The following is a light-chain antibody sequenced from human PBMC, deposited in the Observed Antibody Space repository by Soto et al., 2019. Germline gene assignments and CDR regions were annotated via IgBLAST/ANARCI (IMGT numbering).Light chain of an antibody. J-gene: IGKJ1*01. CDR3: QQYGSSPRT. Sequence: EIVLPQSPGTLSLSPGERATLSCMASQTISSSYFALYQQKPGQAPRLLIYGASSRATGIPERFSGSGSVTDFTLTISRLEPEDFAVYFCQQYGSSPRTFGQGTKVDI. V-gene: IGKV3-20*01. CDR2: GAS. CDR1: QTISSSY.